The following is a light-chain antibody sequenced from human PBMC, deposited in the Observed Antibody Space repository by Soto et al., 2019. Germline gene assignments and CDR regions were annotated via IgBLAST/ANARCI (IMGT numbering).Light chain of an antibody. CDR1: QSINSD. J-gene: IGKJ1*01. CDR2: AAS. Sequence: DIQMTQSPSSLSASVGDRVTITCRASQSINSDLHWYQQKPGKAPKLLIYAASSLQSGVSSRFSGSGSKTDFTLTISSLQPEDSATYHCQQSYSDPRTFGQGTKVEIK. V-gene: IGKV1-39*01. CDR3: QQSYSDPRT.